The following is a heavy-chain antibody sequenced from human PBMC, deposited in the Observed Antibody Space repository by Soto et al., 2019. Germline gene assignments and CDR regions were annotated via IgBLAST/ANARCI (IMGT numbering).Heavy chain of an antibody. J-gene: IGHJ6*02. CDR2: IDPSDSYT. Sequence: GESLKISCKGSGCSFTSYWISWVRQMPGKVLEWMGRIDPSDSYTNYSPSFQGHVTISADKSISTACLQWSSLKASDTAMYYCARQEGLAVAGVNYYGMDVWGQGXTVTVYS. CDR1: GCSFTSYW. CDR3: ARQEGLAVAGVNYYGMDV. V-gene: IGHV5-10-1*01. D-gene: IGHD6-19*01.